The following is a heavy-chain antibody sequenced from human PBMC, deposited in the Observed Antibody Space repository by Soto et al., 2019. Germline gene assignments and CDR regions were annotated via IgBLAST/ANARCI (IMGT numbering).Heavy chain of an antibody. CDR1: GLTFSKYG. CDR3: ARDDDNDANALDY. Sequence: PGGSLRLSCAASGLTFSKYGMHWVRQAPGKGLEWVALIWNDGTRKVYVDSVKGRLTISRDNSKNTLDLQMNNLRDEDTAVYYCARDDDNDANALDYWGPGTLVTVSS. CDR2: IWNDGTRK. J-gene: IGHJ4*02. V-gene: IGHV3-33*01.